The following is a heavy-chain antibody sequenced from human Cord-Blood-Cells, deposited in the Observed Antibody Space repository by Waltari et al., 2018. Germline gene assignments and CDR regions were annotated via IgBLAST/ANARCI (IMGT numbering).Heavy chain of an antibody. CDR1: GFSLSNARMG. J-gene: IGHJ4*02. V-gene: IGHV2-26*01. CDR2: IFSNDEK. D-gene: IGHD6-19*01. Sequence: QVTLKESDPVLAKPTETLPLTCPVPGFSLSNARMGVSWIRQPPGKALAWLAHIFSNDEKSYSTSLKSRLTISKDTSKSQVVLTMTNMDPVDTATYYCARIPQRAVAGTFDYRGQGTLVTVSS. CDR3: ARIPQRAVAGTFDY.